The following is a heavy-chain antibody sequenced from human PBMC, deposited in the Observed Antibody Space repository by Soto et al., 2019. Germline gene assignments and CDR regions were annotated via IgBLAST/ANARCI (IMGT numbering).Heavy chain of an antibody. CDR2: IKQDGSEK. CDR1: GFTFSSYW. D-gene: IGHD6-6*01. J-gene: IGHJ3*01. CDR3: ANLYMSSSNDAFEF. Sequence: PGGSLRLSCAASGFTFSSYWMSWVRQAPGKGLEWVANIKQDGSEKYYVDSVKGRFTISRDNAKNSLYLQMNSLRAEDTAVYYCANLYMSSSNDAFEFWGLGTVVTVSS. V-gene: IGHV3-7*03.